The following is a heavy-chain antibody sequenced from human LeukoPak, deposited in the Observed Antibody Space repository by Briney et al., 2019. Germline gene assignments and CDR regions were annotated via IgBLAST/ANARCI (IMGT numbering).Heavy chain of an antibody. CDR1: GFTFSSYA. CDR2: ISGGGGSI. J-gene: IGHJ4*02. Sequence: GGSLRLSCAASGFTFSSYAMSWVRQAPGKGLEWVSAISGGGGSIYYADSVKGRFTISRDKSKNTLYLQMNSLRAEDTALYYCAKDFWSGYYSGYFDYWGQGTLVTVSS. V-gene: IGHV3-23*01. CDR3: AKDFWSGYYSGYFDY. D-gene: IGHD3-3*01.